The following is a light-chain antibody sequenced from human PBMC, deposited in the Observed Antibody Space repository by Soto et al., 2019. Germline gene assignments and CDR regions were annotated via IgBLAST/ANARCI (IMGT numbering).Light chain of an antibody. CDR2: GAS. J-gene: IGKJ2*01. CDR1: QSVSSSY. Sequence: EIVLTQSRGTLSLSPGERATLSCRASQSVSSSYLAWYQQKPGQAPRLVIYGASSRATGIPDRFSGSGSGTDFTITINRLEPEDSAVYYCQQYGSPLTFGQGTKLEIK. V-gene: IGKV3-20*01. CDR3: QQYGSPLT.